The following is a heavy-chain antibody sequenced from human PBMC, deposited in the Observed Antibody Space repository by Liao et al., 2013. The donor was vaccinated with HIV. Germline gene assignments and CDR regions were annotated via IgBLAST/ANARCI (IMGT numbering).Heavy chain of an antibody. D-gene: IGHD3-3*01. V-gene: IGHV4-61*02. CDR2: MYSSGST. CDR3: ARTDQYYDFWNGYENWFDP. CDR1: GGSISSGSYY. J-gene: IGHJ5*02. Sequence: QVQLQESGPGLVKPSQTLSLTCTVSGGSISSGSYYWSWIRQPAGKGLEWIGRMYSSGSTNYNPSLKSRVTMSVDTSKNQFSLKLSSVTAADTAVYYCARTDQYYDFWNGYENWFDPGAREPWSPSPQ.